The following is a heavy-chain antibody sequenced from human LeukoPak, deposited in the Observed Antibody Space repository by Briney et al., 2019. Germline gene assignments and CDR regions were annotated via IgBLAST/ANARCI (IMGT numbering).Heavy chain of an antibody. J-gene: IGHJ4*02. CDR1: GGSISSYY. D-gene: IGHD6-13*01. CDR2: IYYSGST. V-gene: IGHV4-59*01. Sequence: SETPSLTCTVSGGSISSYYWSWIRQPPGKGLEWIGYIYYSGSTNYNPSLKSRVTISVDTSKNQFSLKLSSVTAADTALYDCARSRGYFDYWGQGTLVTVSS. CDR3: ARSRGYFDY.